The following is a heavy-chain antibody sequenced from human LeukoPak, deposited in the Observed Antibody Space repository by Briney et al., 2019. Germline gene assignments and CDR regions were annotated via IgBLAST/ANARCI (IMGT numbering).Heavy chain of an antibody. V-gene: IGHV3-30-3*01. D-gene: IGHD3-16*01. J-gene: IGHJ3*02. CDR1: GFTFSSYA. CDR3: AREARWGAFDI. Sequence: GRSLRLSCAAYGFTFSSYAMHWVRPAPGKGLVWVAVISYDGSNKYYADSVKGRFTIDRNNSKNTLYLQMNSLRAEDTAVYYCAREARWGAFDIWGQGTMVTVSS. CDR2: ISYDGSNK.